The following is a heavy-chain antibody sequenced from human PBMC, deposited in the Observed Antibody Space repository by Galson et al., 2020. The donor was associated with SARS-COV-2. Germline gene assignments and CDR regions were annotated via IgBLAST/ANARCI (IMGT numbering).Heavy chain of an antibody. Sequence: ASVKVSCKVSGYTLTDLSMHWVRQAPGNGLEWMGGFDPEDGETIYAQKFQGRVTRTEDTSTDTAYMELSSMRSEDTSVYYCATAAWDSCVYFCRGVGCWGQGTLVTVSS. J-gene: IGHJ4*02. CDR1: GYTLTDLS. D-gene: IGHD3-22*01. CDR2: FDPEDGET. CDR3: ATAAWDSCVYFCRGVGC. V-gene: IGHV1-24*01.